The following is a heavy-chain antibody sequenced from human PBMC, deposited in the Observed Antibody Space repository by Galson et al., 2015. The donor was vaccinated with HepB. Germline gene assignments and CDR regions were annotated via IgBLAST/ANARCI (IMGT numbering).Heavy chain of an antibody. J-gene: IGHJ3*02. CDR2: IGTAGDT. V-gene: IGHV3-13*04. Sequence: SLRLSCAASGFTFSSYDMHWVRQATGKGLEWVSAIGTAGDTYYPGSVKGRFTISRENAKNSLYLQMNSLRAGDTAVYYCARGPVAGTGEGAFDIWGQGTMVTVSS. CDR1: GFTFSSYD. D-gene: IGHD6-19*01. CDR3: ARGPVAGTGEGAFDI.